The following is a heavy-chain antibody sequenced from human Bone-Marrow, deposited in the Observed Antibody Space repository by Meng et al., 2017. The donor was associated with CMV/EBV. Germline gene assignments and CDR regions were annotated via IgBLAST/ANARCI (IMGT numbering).Heavy chain of an antibody. J-gene: IGHJ6*02. D-gene: IGHD3-3*01. V-gene: IGHV1-8*01. CDR1: GYTFTSYD. CDR2: MNPNSGNT. CDR3: ARAPPGGFYDFWSGYYSYYYYYYGMDV. Sequence: ASVKVSCKASGYTFTSYDINWVRQATGQGLEWMGWMNPNSGNTGYAQKFQGRVTMTRNTSISTAYMELSSLRSEDTAVYYCARAPPGGFYDFWSGYYSYYYYYYGMDVWAQGTTVTVSS.